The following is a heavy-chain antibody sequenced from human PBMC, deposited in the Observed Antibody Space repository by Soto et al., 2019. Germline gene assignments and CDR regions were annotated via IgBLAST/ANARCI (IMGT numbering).Heavy chain of an antibody. J-gene: IGHJ4*02. CDR2: IYYSGST. Sequence: QLQLQESGPGLVKPSETLSLTCTVSGGSISSSSYYWGWIRQPPGKGLEWIGSIYYSGSTYYNPSLKSRVTLSVDTSKNQFSLKLSAVTAADTAVYYCARHVIAVTWYYFDYWGQGTLVTVSS. CDR1: GGSISSSSYY. V-gene: IGHV4-39*01. D-gene: IGHD6-19*01. CDR3: ARHVIAVTWYYFDY.